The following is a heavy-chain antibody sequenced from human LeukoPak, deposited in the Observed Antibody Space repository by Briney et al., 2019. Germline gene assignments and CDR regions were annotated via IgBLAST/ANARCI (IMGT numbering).Heavy chain of an antibody. CDR2: ISYDGSHK. CDR1: GFTLFGYG. V-gene: IGHV3-30*18. D-gene: IGHD2-21*02. Sequence: GGSLRLSCAASGFTLFGYGMHWVRQAPGKGLEWVAIISYDGSHKYYADSVKGRFTISRDSSKNTLYLQMNSLRAEDTAVYYWAKDSCRGVCYSLDFWGQGTLVTVSS. J-gene: IGHJ4*02. CDR3: AKDSCRGVCYSLDF.